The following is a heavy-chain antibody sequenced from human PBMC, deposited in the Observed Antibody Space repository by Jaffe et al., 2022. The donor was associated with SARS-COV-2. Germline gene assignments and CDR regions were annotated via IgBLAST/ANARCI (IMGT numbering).Heavy chain of an antibody. Sequence: QVQLQQWGAGLLKPSETLSLTCAVYGGSFSGYYWSWIRQPPGKGLEWIGEINHSGSTNYNPSLKSRVTISVDTSKNQFSLKLSSVTAADTAVYYCARGSALWFGESRWFDPWGQGTLVTVSS. J-gene: IGHJ5*02. CDR3: ARGSALWFGESRWFDP. CDR2: INHSGST. CDR1: GGSFSGYY. V-gene: IGHV4-34*01. D-gene: IGHD3-10*01.